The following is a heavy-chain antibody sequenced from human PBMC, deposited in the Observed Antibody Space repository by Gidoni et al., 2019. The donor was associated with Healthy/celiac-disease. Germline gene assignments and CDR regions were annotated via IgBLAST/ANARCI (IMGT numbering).Heavy chain of an antibody. V-gene: IGHV3-53*01. Sequence: EVQLVESGGGLIQPGGSLRLSCAASGFTVSSNYMRWVRQAPGKGLEWVSVIYSGGSTYYADSVKGRFTISRDNSKNTLYLQMNSLRAEDTAVYYCARAGLGYCSGGSCYSDDYGMDVWGQGTTVTVSS. D-gene: IGHD2-15*01. CDR2: IYSGGST. CDR3: ARAGLGYCSGGSCYSDDYGMDV. CDR1: GFTVSSNY. J-gene: IGHJ6*02.